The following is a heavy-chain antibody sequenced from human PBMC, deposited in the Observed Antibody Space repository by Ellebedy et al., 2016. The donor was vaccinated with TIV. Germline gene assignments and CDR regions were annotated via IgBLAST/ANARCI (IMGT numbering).Heavy chain of an antibody. CDR2: IKQDGSEK. CDR3: ARGRGFLSP. D-gene: IGHD3-3*01. J-gene: IGHJ5*02. V-gene: IGHV3-7*01. CDR1: GFTFSSYW. Sequence: GESLKISXAASGFTFSSYWMSWVRQAPGKGLEWVANIKQDGSEKYYVDSVKGRFTISRDNAKNSLYLQMNSLRAEDTAVYYCARGRGFLSPWGQGTLVTVSS.